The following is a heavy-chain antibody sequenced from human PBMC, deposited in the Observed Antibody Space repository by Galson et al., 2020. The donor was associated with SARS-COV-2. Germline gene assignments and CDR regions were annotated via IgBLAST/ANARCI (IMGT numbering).Heavy chain of an antibody. J-gene: IGHJ4*02. CDR3: ARLLLTSTSPHFDY. Sequence: VSGPPLVKPTQTLTLTCTFSGFSLNTGAMCVSWIRQPPGKAPEWLARIDGDDRKYYTTSLKSRLTVSKDTSENQVVFTMTNMDPVDTATYYCARLLLTSTSPHFDYWGQGALVTVSS. CDR2: IDGDDRK. CDR1: GFSLNTGAMC. V-gene: IGHV2-70*11. D-gene: IGHD1-1*01.